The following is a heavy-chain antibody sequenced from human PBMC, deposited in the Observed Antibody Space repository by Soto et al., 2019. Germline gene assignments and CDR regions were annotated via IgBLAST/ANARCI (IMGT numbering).Heavy chain of an antibody. V-gene: IGHV1-69*13. CDR2: IIPIFGTA. CDR1: GGTFSSYA. D-gene: IGHD2-15*01. J-gene: IGHJ4*02. CDR3: ARSIVVVVAATPLDY. Sequence: GASVKVSCKASGGTFSSYAISWVRQDHGQGLEWMGGIIPIFGTANYAQKFQGRVTITADESTSTAYMELSSLRSEDTAVYYCARSIVVVVAATPLDYWGQGTLVTVSS.